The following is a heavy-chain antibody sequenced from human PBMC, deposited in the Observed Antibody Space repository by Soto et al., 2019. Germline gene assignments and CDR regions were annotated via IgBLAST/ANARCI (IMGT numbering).Heavy chain of an antibody. CDR2: IYYSGST. D-gene: IGHD5-12*01. J-gene: IGHJ4*02. V-gene: IGHV4-31*03. CDR3: ARDKWGDGYKGVDY. Sequence: QVQLQESGPGLVKPSQTLSLTCTVSGGSISSGGYYWSWICQHPGKGLEWIGYIYYSGSTYYNPSLKSRVTISVDTSKNQFSLKLSSVTAADTAVYYCARDKWGDGYKGVDYWGQGTLVTVSS. CDR1: GGSISSGGYY.